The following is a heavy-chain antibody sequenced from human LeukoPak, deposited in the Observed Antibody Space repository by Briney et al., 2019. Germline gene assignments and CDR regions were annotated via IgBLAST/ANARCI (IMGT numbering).Heavy chain of an antibody. Sequence: PSETLSLTCTVSGGSIYSGSYYWSWIRQPAGKGLEWIGRIYTSGSTNYNPSLKSRATISVDTSKNQFSLKLSSVTAADTAVYYCASSPSTIFGVVFYLAFDIWGQGTMVTVSS. CDR2: IYTSGST. CDR1: GGSIYSGSYY. J-gene: IGHJ3*02. D-gene: IGHD3-3*01. CDR3: ASSPSTIFGVVFYLAFDI. V-gene: IGHV4-61*02.